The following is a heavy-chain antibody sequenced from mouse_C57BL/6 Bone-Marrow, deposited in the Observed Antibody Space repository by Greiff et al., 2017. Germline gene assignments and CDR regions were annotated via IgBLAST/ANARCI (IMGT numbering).Heavy chain of an antibody. V-gene: IGHV1-81*01. CDR2: IYPRSGNT. Sequence: VQLQQSGAELARPGASVKLSCKASGYTFTSYGISWVKQRTGQGLEWIGEIYPRSGNTYYNEKFKGKATLTADKSSSTAYMELRSLTSEDSAVYFCARSAFYDYDGYYAMDYWGQGTSVTVST. D-gene: IGHD2-4*01. CDR3: ARSAFYDYDGYYAMDY. CDR1: GYTFTSYG. J-gene: IGHJ4*01.